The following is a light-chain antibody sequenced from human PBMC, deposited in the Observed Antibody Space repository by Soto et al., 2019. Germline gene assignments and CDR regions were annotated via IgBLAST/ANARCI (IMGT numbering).Light chain of an antibody. CDR1: QSVSSN. CDR3: QQYNNLPPWT. Sequence: EIVMTQSPATLSVSPGERATLSCRASQSVSSNLAWYQQKPGQAPRRLIYGASTRATGIPARFSGSGSGTEFTLTLCSLQSEDFAVYYCQQYNNLPPWTFGQGTKVEIK. V-gene: IGKV3-15*01. J-gene: IGKJ1*01. CDR2: GAS.